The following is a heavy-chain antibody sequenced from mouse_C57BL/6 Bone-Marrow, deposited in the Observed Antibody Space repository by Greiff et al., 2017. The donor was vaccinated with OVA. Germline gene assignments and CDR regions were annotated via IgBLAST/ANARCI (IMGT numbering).Heavy chain of an antibody. J-gene: IGHJ4*01. CDR3: ARARSYYGSDAMDY. CDR2: IYPSDSET. D-gene: IGHD1-1*01. Sequence: QVQLQQPGAELVRPGSSVKLSCKASGYTFTSYWMDWVKQRPGQGLEWIGNIYPSDSETHYNQKFKDKATLTVDKSSSTAYMQLSSLTSEDSAVYYCARARSYYGSDAMDYWGQGTSVTVSS. CDR1: GYTFTSYW. V-gene: IGHV1-61*01.